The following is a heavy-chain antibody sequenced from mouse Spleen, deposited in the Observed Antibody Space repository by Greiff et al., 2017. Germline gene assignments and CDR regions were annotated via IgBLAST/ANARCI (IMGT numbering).Heavy chain of an antibody. CDR2: ISSGGSYT. CDR1: GFTFSSYA. Sequence: EVQGVESGGGLVKPGGSLKLSCAASGFTFSSYAMSWVRQTPEKRLEWVATISSGGSYTYYPDSVKGRFTISRDNAKNTLYLQMSSLRSEDTAMYYCARQITTVVARHYFDYWGQGTTLTVSS. CDR3: ARQITTVVARHYFDY. J-gene: IGHJ2*01. D-gene: IGHD1-1*01. V-gene: IGHV5-9-3*01.